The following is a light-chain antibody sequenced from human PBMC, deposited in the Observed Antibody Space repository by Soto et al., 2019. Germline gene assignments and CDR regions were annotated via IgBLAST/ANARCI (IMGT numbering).Light chain of an antibody. V-gene: IGLV2-8*01. CDR1: SSDVDTYIY. Sequence: QAVVTQPPSASGSPGQSVTISCTGTSSDVDTYIYVSWYQHHPGKAPKLIIYEANKRPSGVPDRFSGSKSGDTASLTVSGLQAEDEADYYCGSYAGGNNPYVFGTGTKLTVL. CDR2: EAN. J-gene: IGLJ1*01. CDR3: GSYAGGNNPYV.